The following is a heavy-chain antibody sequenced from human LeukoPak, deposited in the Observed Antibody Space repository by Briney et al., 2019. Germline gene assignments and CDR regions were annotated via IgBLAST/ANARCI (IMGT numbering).Heavy chain of an antibody. Sequence: GGSLRLSCAASGFTFSSYAMSWVRQAPGKGLEWVSAISGSGGSTYYADSVKGRFTISRDNSKNTPYLQMNSLRAEDTAVYYCAKAGQYYYDSSGYRRRSYYFDYWGQGTLVTVSS. CDR1: GFTFSSYA. D-gene: IGHD3-22*01. CDR2: ISGSGGST. CDR3: AKAGQYYYDSSGYRRRSYYFDY. J-gene: IGHJ4*02. V-gene: IGHV3-23*01.